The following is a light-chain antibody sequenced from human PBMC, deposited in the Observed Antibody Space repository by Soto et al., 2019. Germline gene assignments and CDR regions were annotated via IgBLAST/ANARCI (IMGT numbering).Light chain of an antibody. CDR1: QSVLYDSNKKNY. J-gene: IGKJ4*01. V-gene: IGKV4-1*01. CDR3: QQYYSIPLT. Sequence: DIVVTQSPASLAVSLGERATINCKTSQSVLYDSNKKNYLSWYQQKAGQPPKLLIYWASTRESGVPDRFTGSGSGTDFTLTINGLQPEDVAIYYCQQYYSIPLTVGGGTKVEIK. CDR2: WAS.